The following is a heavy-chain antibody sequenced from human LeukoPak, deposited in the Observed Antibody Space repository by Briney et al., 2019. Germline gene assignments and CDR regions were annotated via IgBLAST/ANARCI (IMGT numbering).Heavy chain of an antibody. V-gene: IGHV3-48*01. J-gene: IGHJ3*01. CDR1: GFALRSYS. CDR2: ISSGSDTI. CDR3: ARGSSEVLLWFGESPN. D-gene: IGHD3-10*01. Sequence: GGSLRLSCAASGFALRSYSMSWVRQAPGKGLEWLSHISSGSDTIYYADSVKGRFTISRDNAKNSLYLQMNRPRVDDTAVYYCARGSSEVLLWFGESPNWGQGTMVTVSS.